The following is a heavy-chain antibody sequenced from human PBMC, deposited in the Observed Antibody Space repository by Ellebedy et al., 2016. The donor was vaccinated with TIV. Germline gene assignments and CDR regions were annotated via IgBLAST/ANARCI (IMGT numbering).Heavy chain of an antibody. D-gene: IGHD3-16*02. CDR2: IYYNGKT. J-gene: IGHJ6*02. CDR3: ARDHRVADYYFYGMDV. Sequence: SETLSLTXNVSGVSVESYYWSWVRQPPGKGLEWISSIYYNGKTTHNPSLKNRVTVSVDTSENQISLTLTSVTAADTAIYYCARDHRVADYYFYGMDVWGQGTTVTVSS. V-gene: IGHV4-59*02. CDR1: GVSVESYY.